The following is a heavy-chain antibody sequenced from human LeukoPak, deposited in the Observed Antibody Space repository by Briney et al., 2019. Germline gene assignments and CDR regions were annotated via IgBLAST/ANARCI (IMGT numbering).Heavy chain of an antibody. CDR2: IYTSGTT. J-gene: IGHJ5*02. V-gene: IGHV4-4*07. CDR3: VRHLYLRNWFDP. D-gene: IGHD2-2*02. CDR1: GASISSYY. Sequence: PSETLSLTCTVSGASISSYYWSWIRQSAGKGLEWIGLIYTSGTTNYNPSLKSRVTMSVDTSKNQFSLKLSSVTAADTAAYYCVRHLYLRNWFDPWGQGTLVTVSS.